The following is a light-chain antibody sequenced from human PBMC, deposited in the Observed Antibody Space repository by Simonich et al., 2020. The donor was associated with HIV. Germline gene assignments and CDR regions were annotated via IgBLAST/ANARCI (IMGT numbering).Light chain of an antibody. CDR2: GAS. CDR3: QQYNNGPPIT. V-gene: IGKV3-15*01. J-gene: IGKJ5*01. Sequence: EIVMTQSPATLSVSQGERATLSCSASQSVSSNLAWYQQKPGQAPRLLIYGASTRATGISARFSGSGSGTEFTLTISSMQSEDFAVYYCQQYNNGPPITFGQGTRLEIK. CDR1: QSVSSN.